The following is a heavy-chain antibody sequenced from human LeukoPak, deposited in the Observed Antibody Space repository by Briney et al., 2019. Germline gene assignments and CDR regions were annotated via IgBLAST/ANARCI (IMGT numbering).Heavy chain of an antibody. Sequence: ASVKVSCKASGYTFTSYYMHWVRQAPGQGLEWLGMINPSGGSTRYEQKFQGRVTMTRGMSTSTVYMELSSLRSEDTAVYDCARGGSYTIWGQGTLVTVSS. CDR2: INPSGGST. D-gene: IGHD1-26*01. CDR1: GYTFTSYY. CDR3: ARGGSYTI. V-gene: IGHV1-46*01. J-gene: IGHJ4*02.